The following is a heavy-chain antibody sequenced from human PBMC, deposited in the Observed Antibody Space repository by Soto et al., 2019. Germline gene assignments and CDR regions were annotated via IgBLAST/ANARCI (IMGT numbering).Heavy chain of an antibody. J-gene: IGHJ5*02. Sequence: PSETLSLTCTVSGGSISSSSYYWGWIRQPPGKGLEWIGSIYYSGSTYYNPSLKSRVTISVDTSKNQFSLKLSSVTAADTAVYYCAHYYYDSSGRFDPWGQGTLVTVSS. CDR1: GGSISSSSYY. V-gene: IGHV4-39*01. CDR2: IYYSGST. CDR3: AHYYYDSSGRFDP. D-gene: IGHD3-22*01.